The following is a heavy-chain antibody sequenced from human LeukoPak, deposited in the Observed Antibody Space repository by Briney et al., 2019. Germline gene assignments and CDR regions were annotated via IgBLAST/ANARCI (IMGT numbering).Heavy chain of an antibody. CDR2: IHASGPT. J-gene: IGHJ4*02. CDR1: GGSISTYY. V-gene: IGHV4-4*09. CDR3: AGHDAGIAARPFDN. D-gene: IGHD6-6*01. Sequence: SETLSLTCTVSGGSISTYYWSRIRRPPGKGLEWIAYIHASGPTNYNPSLKSRITISVDTSKNQFSLKLSSVTAADTAVYYCAGHDAGIAARPFDNWGQGTLVTVSS.